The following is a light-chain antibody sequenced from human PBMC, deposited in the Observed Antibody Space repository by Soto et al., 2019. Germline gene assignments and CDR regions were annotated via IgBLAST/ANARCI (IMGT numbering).Light chain of an antibody. CDR2: GAS. Sequence: EIVLTQSPGTLSLSPGERATLSCRARQSVSSSYLAWYQQKPGQAPRLLICGASSRATGIPDRFSGSGSGTDFTLTISRLQPEDFAVYYCQQYGSSPMTFGQGTRLEIK. J-gene: IGKJ5*01. V-gene: IGKV3-20*01. CDR1: QSVSSSY. CDR3: QQYGSSPMT.